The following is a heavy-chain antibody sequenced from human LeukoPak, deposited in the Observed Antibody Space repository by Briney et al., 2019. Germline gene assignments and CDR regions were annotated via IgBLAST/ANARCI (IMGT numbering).Heavy chain of an antibody. CDR3: ARGLITGAAGTYYYCGMDV. CDR1: GFIFSRYR. V-gene: IGHV3-64*01. J-gene: IGHJ6*02. D-gene: IGHD6-13*01. CDR2: ISNSGGST. Sequence: GGSLRLSCVASGFIFSRYRMHWVRQAPGKGLEYVSAISNSGGSTYYANSVKGRFTISRDNSKNTLYLQMGSLRGEDMAVYYCARGLITGAAGTYYYCGMDVWGQGTTVTVSS.